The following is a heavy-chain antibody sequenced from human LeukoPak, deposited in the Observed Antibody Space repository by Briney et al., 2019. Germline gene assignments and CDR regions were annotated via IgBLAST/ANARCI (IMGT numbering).Heavy chain of an antibody. V-gene: IGHV4-30-4*01. Sequence: SETLSLTCTVSGGSISSGDSYWSWIRQPPGKGLEWIGYIYYSGSAYYNPSLKSRVTMSVDTSKNQLSLKLSSLTAADTAVYYCARVVRYSYAGSDYWGQGTLVTVSS. CDR2: IYYSGSA. D-gene: IGHD5-18*01. J-gene: IGHJ4*02. CDR1: GGSISSGDSY. CDR3: ARVVRYSYAGSDY.